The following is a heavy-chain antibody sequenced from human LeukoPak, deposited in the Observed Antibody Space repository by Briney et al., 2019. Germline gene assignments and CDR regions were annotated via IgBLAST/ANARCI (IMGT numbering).Heavy chain of an antibody. CDR1: GGSISSYY. V-gene: IGHV4-59*01. J-gene: IGHJ4*02. CDR3: ARGGNNLDY. D-gene: IGHD1/OR15-1a*01. Sequence: SETLSLTCTVSGGSISSYYWSWIRQPPGKGLEWIGYIYYSGSTNYNPSLKSRVTISVDTSKNQFSLKLSSVTAADTAVYYCARGGNNLDYWGQGTLVTVSS. CDR2: IYYSGST.